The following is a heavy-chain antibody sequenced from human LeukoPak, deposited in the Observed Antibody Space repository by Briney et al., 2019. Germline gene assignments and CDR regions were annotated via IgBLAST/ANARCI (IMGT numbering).Heavy chain of an antibody. CDR1: RFTFSSYW. Sequence: GGSLRLSCAASRFTFSSYWMSWVRQAPGKGREWVANIKQDGSEKYYVDSVKGRFTISRDNAKNSLYLQMNSLRAEDTAVYYCACTSCYHSDYWGQGTLVTVSS. V-gene: IGHV3-7*01. D-gene: IGHD2-2*01. CDR3: ACTSCYHSDY. CDR2: IKQDGSEK. J-gene: IGHJ4*02.